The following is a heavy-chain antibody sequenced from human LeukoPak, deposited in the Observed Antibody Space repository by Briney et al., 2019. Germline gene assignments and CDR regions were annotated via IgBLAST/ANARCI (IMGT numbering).Heavy chain of an antibody. V-gene: IGHV3-53*01. CDR1: GFTVGNNY. CDR3: ARRAGAYSHPYDY. Sequence: GGSLRLSCAASGFTVGNNYLSWVRQAPGKGLECVSIIYSGGSTYYADSVKGRFTISIDTSKNTVFLQINSLRADDTAVYYCARRAGAYSHPYDYWGQGTLVTVSS. CDR2: IYSGGST. D-gene: IGHD4/OR15-4a*01. J-gene: IGHJ4*02.